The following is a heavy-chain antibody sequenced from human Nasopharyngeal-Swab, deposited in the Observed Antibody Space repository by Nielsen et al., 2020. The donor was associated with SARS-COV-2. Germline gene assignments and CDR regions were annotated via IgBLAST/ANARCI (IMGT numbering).Heavy chain of an antibody. Sequence: ASVKVSCKASGYTFTGYYMHWVRQAPGQGLEWMGRINPNSGGTNYAQKFQGRVTMTRDTSISTAYMELSRLRSDDPAVYYCARVLYSSGGWFDPWGQGTLVTVSS. CDR3: ARVLYSSGGWFDP. D-gene: IGHD6-19*01. CDR1: GYTFTGYY. V-gene: IGHV1-2*06. CDR2: INPNSGGT. J-gene: IGHJ5*02.